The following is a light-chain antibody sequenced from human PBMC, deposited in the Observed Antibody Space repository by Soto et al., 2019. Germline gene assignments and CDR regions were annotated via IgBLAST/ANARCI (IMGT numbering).Light chain of an antibody. J-gene: IGKJ4*01. V-gene: IGKV3-11*01. CDR1: HSSNIY. CDR3: QQRSNWRGT. Sequence: EIVLTPSPATLSLSPGARATLSCRTRHSSNIYLAWYQQKPGQAPRLLIYDASNRATGIPARFSGSGSGTDFTLTISSLEPEDIAVYYCQQRSNWRGTFGGGTKVDIK. CDR2: DAS.